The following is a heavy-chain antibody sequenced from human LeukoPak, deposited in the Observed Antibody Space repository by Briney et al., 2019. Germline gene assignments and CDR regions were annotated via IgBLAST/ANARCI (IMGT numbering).Heavy chain of an antibody. J-gene: IGHJ4*02. CDR2: ISYDVSNK. D-gene: IGHD2-2*01. CDR3: ARDRGDCSSSTCYRPADC. CDR1: GFTFSSYA. V-gene: IGHV3-30-3*01. Sequence: GGSLRLSCAASGFTFSSYAMHWVRQAPGKGLEWVALISYDVSNKHYADSVKGRFTISRDNSKNTLYLQMNSLRVEDTAVYYRARDRGDCSSSTCYRPADCWGQGTLVTVSA.